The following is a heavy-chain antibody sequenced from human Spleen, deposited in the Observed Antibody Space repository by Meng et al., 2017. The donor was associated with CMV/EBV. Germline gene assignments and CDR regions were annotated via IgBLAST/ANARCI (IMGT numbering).Heavy chain of an antibody. D-gene: IGHD3-10*01. J-gene: IGHJ4*02. CDR3: TTGGMREVRGVKRRFDY. CDR2: IKSESDGGTT. CDR1: FTNAW. V-gene: IGHV3-15*01. Sequence: FTNAWMNWVRQAPGKGLEWVGRIKSESDGGTTDHAAPVKGRFTISRDDSKNTLYLQLNSLKSEDTGVYYCTTGGMREVRGVKRRFDYWGQGTLVTVSS.